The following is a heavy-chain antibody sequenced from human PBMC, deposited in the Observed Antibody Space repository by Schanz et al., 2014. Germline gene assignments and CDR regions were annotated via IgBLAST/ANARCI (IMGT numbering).Heavy chain of an antibody. CDR1: GITLSGYG. J-gene: IGHJ4*02. D-gene: IGHD3-9*01. CDR3: AYYDVLTGFDY. CDR2: ISFDGRNT. V-gene: IGHV3-30*03. Sequence: VQLVDSGGGLVQPGGSLRLSCAASGITLSGYGLHWVRQAPGKGLEWVGFISFDGRNTGYAHSVKGRFTISRDNFKNTLFLQMNSLRAEDTAVYYCAYYDVLTGFDYWGQGTQVTVSS.